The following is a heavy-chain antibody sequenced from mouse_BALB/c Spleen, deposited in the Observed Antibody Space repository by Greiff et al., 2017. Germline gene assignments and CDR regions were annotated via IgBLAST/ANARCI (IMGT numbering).Heavy chain of an antibody. CDR3: ARWVTSYYAMDY. J-gene: IGHJ4*01. CDR2: IYPGNVNT. V-gene: IGHV1S56*01. Sequence: VQLQQSGPELVKPGASVRISCKASGYTFTSYYIHWVKQRPGQGLEWIGWIYPGNVNTKYNEKFKGKATLTADKSSSTAYMQLSSLTSEDSAVYFGARWVTSYYAMDYWGQGTSVTVSS. D-gene: IGHD2-2*01. CDR1: GYTFTSYY.